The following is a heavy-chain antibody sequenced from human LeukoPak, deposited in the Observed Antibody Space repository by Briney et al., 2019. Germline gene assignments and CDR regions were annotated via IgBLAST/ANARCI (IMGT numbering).Heavy chain of an antibody. V-gene: IGHV3-53*01. CDR2: IYSGGRT. Sequence: GGSLRLSCAASGFTVRSNYMSWVRQAPGKGLEWVSIIYSGGRTYYADSVKGRFTISRDNSKNTLYLQMNSLRAEDTAVYYCARDLVRGVSEYWGQGTLVTVSS. D-gene: IGHD3-10*01. CDR1: GFTVRSNY. CDR3: ARDLVRGVSEY. J-gene: IGHJ4*02.